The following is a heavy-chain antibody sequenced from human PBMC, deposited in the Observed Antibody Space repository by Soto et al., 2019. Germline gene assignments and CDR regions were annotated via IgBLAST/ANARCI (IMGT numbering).Heavy chain of an antibody. D-gene: IGHD2-21*02. V-gene: IGHV2-5*02. CDR1: GFSLNTSGVG. J-gene: IGHJ4*02. CDR2: IYWDDDE. CDR3: APGGGGNSLHS. Sequence: QITLKESGPTLVKPTQPLTLTCTFSGFSLNTSGVGVGWIRQPPGKALEWLALIYWDDDERYSPSLESKLAXTXXTSKNQVVLTMTNMDHVDTATYYWAPGGGGNSLHSWDQGTLVIVSS.